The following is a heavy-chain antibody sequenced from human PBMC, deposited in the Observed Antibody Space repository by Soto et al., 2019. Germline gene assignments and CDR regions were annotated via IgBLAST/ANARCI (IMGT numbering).Heavy chain of an antibody. Sequence: QVQLQESGPGLVKPSETLSLTCTVSGGSISSYYWSWIRQPPGKGLEWIGYIYYSGSTNYNPSLKSRVTISVDTSKNQFSLKLSSVTAADMAVYYCARIRYFDWLLYRPCGMDVWGQGTTVTVSS. CDR1: GGSISSYY. V-gene: IGHV4-59*08. CDR3: ARIRYFDWLLYRPCGMDV. D-gene: IGHD3-9*01. J-gene: IGHJ6*02. CDR2: IYYSGST.